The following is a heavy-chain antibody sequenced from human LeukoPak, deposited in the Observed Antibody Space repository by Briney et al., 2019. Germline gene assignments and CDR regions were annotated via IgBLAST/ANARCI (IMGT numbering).Heavy chain of an antibody. D-gene: IGHD6-13*01. J-gene: IGHJ4*02. V-gene: IGHV1-24*01. CDR1: GYTLTELS. Sequence: VASVKVSCKVSGYTLTELSMHWVRQAPGKGLEWMGGFDPEDGETIYAQKFQGRVTMTEDTSTDTAYMELSSLRSEDTAVYYCARDLIRAADFDFWGQGTLVTVSS. CDR3: ARDLIRAADFDF. CDR2: FDPEDGET.